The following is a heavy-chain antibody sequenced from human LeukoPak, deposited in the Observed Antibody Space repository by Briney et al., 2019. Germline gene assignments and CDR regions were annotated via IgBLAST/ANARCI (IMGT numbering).Heavy chain of an antibody. CDR3: ARTTEAHSWRTRYYDYYMDV. J-gene: IGHJ6*03. D-gene: IGHD6-13*01. CDR1: GGSISSNNW. Sequence: PSETLSLTCTVSGGSISSNNWWAWVRQPPGKGLEGIGGIYHSGSTNYNPSLKSRVTISVDTSKNQFSLKLSSVTAADTAVYYCARTTEAHSWRTRYYDYYMDVWGKGTTVTVSS. CDR2: IYHSGST. V-gene: IGHV4-4*02.